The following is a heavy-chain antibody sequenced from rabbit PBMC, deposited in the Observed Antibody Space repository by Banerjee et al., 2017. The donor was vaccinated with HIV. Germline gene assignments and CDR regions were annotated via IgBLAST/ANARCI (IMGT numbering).Heavy chain of an antibody. CDR1: GFSFSSSYW. CDR3: ARGMVAGSRSFNL. CDR2: VGTIDGNI. Sequence: QQQLEESGGGLVKPGGTLTLTCTVSGFSFSSSYWICWVRQAPGKGLEWIACVGTIDGNIRYASWVNGRFTISRSTSLNTVDLKMTSLTVADTATYFCARGMVAGSRSFNLWGQGTLVTVS. J-gene: IGHJ3*01. V-gene: IGHV1S43*01. D-gene: IGHD4-1*01.